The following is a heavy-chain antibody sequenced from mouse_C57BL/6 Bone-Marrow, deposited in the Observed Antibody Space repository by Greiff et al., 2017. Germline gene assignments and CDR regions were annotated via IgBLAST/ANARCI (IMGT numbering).Heavy chain of an antibody. CDR1: GYTFTDYY. D-gene: IGHD1-1*01. CDR2: INPNNGGT. V-gene: IGHV1-26*01. Sequence: DVKLQESGPELVKPGASVKISCKASGYTFTDYYMNWVKQSHGKSLEWIGDINPNNGGTSYNQKFKGKATLTVDKSSSTAYMELRSLTSEDSAVYYCARSHYYGSSPYYYAMDYWGQGTSVTVSS. J-gene: IGHJ4*01. CDR3: ARSHYYGSSPYYYAMDY.